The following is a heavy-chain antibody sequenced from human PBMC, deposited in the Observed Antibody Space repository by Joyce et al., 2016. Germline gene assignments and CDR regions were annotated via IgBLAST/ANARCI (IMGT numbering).Heavy chain of an antibody. CDR2: INPNSGGT. CDR1: GYSFRGYY. CDR3: ARGSATIYRNAMDV. V-gene: IGHV1-2*04. J-gene: IGHJ6*02. D-gene: IGHD5-12*01. Sequence: QVQLVQSGAEVKKTGASVKVSCKASGYSFRGYYIHWVRQAPGQGLGWMGWINPNSGGTNYAQIFQGWVTMTRDTSISTAFMELSSLRSDDTAVYYCARGSATIYRNAMDVWGQGTTVTVSS.